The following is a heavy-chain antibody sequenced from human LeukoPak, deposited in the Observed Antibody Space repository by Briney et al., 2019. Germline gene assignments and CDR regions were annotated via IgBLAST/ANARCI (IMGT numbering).Heavy chain of an antibody. CDR2: INPNSGGT. CDR3: ARDLNYYDSSGYYPNGMDV. V-gene: IGHV1-2*02. J-gene: IGHJ6*02. CDR1: GYTFTGYY. D-gene: IGHD3-22*01. Sequence: ASVKVSCKASGYTFTGYYMHWVRQAPGQGLEWMGWINPNSGGTNYAQKFQGRVTMTRDTSISTAYMELSRPRSDDTAVYYCARDLNYYDSSGYYPNGMDVWGQGTTVTVSS.